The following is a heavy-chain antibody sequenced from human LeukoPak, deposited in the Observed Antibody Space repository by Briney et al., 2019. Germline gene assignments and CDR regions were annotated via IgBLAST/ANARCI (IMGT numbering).Heavy chain of an antibody. D-gene: IGHD2-2*01. CDR3: ASPTGYCSSTSCYAGPGVGY. CDR1: GGSISSSSYY. V-gene: IGHV4-39*01. Sequence: SETLSLTCTVSGGSISSSSYYWGWIRQPPGKGLEWIGSIYYSGSTYYNPSLKSRVTISVDTSKNQFSLKLGSVTAADTAVYYCASPTGYCSSTSCYAGPGVGYWGQGTLVTVSS. CDR2: IYYSGST. J-gene: IGHJ4*02.